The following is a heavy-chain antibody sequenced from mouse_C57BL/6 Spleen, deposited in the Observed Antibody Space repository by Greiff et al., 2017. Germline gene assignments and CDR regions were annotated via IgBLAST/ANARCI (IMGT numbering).Heavy chain of an antibody. CDR2: IDPNSGGT. Sequence: QVQLQQPGAELVKPGASVKLSCKASGYTFTSYWMHWVKQRPGRGLEWIGRIDPNSGGTKYNEKFKSKATLTVDKPSSTAYMQLSSLTSEDSAVYYCARYGNYVGYYAMDYWGQGTSVTVSS. CDR3: ARYGNYVGYYAMDY. CDR1: GYTFTSYW. J-gene: IGHJ4*01. V-gene: IGHV1-72*01. D-gene: IGHD2-1*01.